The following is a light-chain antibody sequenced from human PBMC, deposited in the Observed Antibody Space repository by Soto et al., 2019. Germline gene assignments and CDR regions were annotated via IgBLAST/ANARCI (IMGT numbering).Light chain of an antibody. Sequence: DIQLTQSPSSLSASVGDRFTITCRASETIARYLNWYQQKPGKAPNLLIYAASTLQSGVPSRFSGGGSGTDFTLTISSLQPEDFATYYCQQVYVYPSTFGGGTKVDIK. CDR2: AAS. CDR1: ETIARY. CDR3: QQVYVYPST. V-gene: IGKV1-39*01. J-gene: IGKJ4*01.